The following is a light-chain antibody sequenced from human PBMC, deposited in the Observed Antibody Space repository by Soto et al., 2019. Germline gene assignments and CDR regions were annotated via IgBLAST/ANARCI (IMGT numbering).Light chain of an antibody. J-gene: IGLJ1*01. Sequence: QSAPTQPASVSGSPGQSITISCTGTSSDVGGYNYVSWYQQHPGKAPKLMIYDVSNRPSGVSNRFSGSKSGNTASLTISGLQAEDEADYYCSSYTSSSTPPWVFGTGTKLTVL. V-gene: IGLV2-14*01. CDR2: DVS. CDR3: SSYTSSSTPPWV. CDR1: SSDVGGYNY.